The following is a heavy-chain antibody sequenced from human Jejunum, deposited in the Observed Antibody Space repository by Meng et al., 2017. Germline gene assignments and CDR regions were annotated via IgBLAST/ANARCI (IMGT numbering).Heavy chain of an antibody. V-gene: IGHV4-39*01. CDR3: ARHCGYRSGCHQYFDY. CDR2: ISYSATT. D-gene: IGHD6-19*01. J-gene: IGHJ4*02. Sequence: LQLDESGSGMVKHSETLSLTCTVSGESVNSNSGYWGWIRQSPGKGLEWIGTISYSATTYYNPSLKTRVTISVDTFKNQVSLNLGSVTAADTGIYHCARHCGYRSGCHQYFDYWGQGTLVTVSS. CDR1: GESVNSNSGY.